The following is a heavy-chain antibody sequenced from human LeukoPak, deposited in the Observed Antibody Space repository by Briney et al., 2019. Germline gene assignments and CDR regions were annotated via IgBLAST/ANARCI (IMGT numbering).Heavy chain of an antibody. CDR2: ISSSNTI. J-gene: IGHJ4*02. D-gene: IGHD6-13*01. V-gene: IGHV3-48*02. CDR3: ARDRDHSNNWYIFLDY. CDR1: GFTFNYFS. Sequence: GGSLRLSCAASGFTFNYFSVNWVRQAPGKGLEWVSYISSSNTIYYADSVKGRFTISRDNARNSLYLQMNSLRDEDTAVYYCARDRDHSNNWYIFLDYWGQGTLVTVSS.